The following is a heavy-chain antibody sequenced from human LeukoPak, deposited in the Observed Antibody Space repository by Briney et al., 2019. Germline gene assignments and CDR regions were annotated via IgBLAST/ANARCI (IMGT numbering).Heavy chain of an antibody. V-gene: IGHV3-74*01. J-gene: IGHJ5*02. Sequence: GGSLRLSCAASGFTFSSYWMHWVRQAPGKGLVWVSRINTDGSSTSYADSVKGRFTISRDNAKNTLYLQMNSLRAEDTAVYYCAREEYCSSTSCHGGFDPWGQGTLVTVSS. CDR2: INTDGSST. D-gene: IGHD2-2*01. CDR1: GFTFSSYW. CDR3: AREEYCSSTSCHGGFDP.